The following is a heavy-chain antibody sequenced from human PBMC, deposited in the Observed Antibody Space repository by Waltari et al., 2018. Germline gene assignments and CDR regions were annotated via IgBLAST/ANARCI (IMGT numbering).Heavy chain of an antibody. J-gene: IGHJ6*02. D-gene: IGHD3-10*01. CDR1: GGSISSGSYY. V-gene: IGHV4-61*02. Sequence: QVQLQESGPGLVKPSQTLSLTCTVSGGSISSGSYYWSWIRQPAGKGLEWIGRIYTSGSTNYNPSLKSRVTISVDTSKNQFSLKLSSVTAADTAVYYCASALWFGESDYYGMDVWGQGPRSPSP. CDR3: ASALWFGESDYYGMDV. CDR2: IYTSGST.